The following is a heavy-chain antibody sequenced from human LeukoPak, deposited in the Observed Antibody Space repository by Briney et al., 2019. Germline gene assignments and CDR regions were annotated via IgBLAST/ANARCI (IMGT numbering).Heavy chain of an antibody. CDR2: FYYSVNT. D-gene: IGHD6-19*01. Sequence: SGTLSLTCAVSGGSISSSNWWSWVRQPPGKGLEWIGSFYYSVNTYSNPSLKSRVTISVVTSRNQFSLNLNSVTATDTAVYYCVRGSGYSSGWYFDWGQGILVTVSS. CDR1: GGSISSSNW. V-gene: IGHV4-4*02. CDR3: VRGSGYSSGWYFD. J-gene: IGHJ4*02.